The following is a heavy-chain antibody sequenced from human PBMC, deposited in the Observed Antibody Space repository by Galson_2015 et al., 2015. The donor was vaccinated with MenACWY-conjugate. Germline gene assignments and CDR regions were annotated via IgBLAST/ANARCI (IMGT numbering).Heavy chain of an antibody. CDR2: TDWDDNK. V-gene: IGHV2-70*11. D-gene: IGHD5-12*01. CDR3: ALTRRYTSYYYYYIDV. J-gene: IGHJ6*03. CDR1: GFSLSTPGMC. Sequence: PALVKPTQTLTLTCSFSGFSLSTPGMCVSWIRQPPGKALEWLSRTDWDDNKYYSSSLKTRLTISKDTSNNQVVFTMTNLDPVDTGTYYCALTRRYTSYYYYYIDVWGKGTTVAVSS.